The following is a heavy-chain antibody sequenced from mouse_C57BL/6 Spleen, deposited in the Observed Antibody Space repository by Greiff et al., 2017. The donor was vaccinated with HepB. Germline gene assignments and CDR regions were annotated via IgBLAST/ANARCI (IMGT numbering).Heavy chain of an antibody. CDR2: IDPSDSYT. V-gene: IGHV1-50*01. CDR3: ARKTAQVSYDFDY. CDR1: GYTFTSYW. D-gene: IGHD3-2*02. J-gene: IGHJ2*01. Sequence: QVQLQQPGAELVKPGASVKLSCKASGYTFTSYWMQWVKQRPGQGLEWIGEIDPSDSYTNYNQKFKGKATLTVDTSSSPAYMQLSSLTSEDSAVYYCARKTAQVSYDFDYWGQGTTLTVAS.